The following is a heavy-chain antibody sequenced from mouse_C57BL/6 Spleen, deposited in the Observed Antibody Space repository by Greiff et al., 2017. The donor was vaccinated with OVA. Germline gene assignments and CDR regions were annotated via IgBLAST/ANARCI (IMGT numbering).Heavy chain of an antibody. V-gene: IGHV3-6*01. CDR2: ISYDGSN. CDR3: ANYYSSSPDWDYDV. J-gene: IGHJ1*03. Sequence: EVKVEESGPGLVKPSQSLSLTCSVTGYSITSGYYWNWIRQFPGNQLEWMGYISYDGSNNYNPSLKNRISITRDTSKNQFFLKLNSVTTEDTATYYCANYYSSSPDWDYDVWGTGTTVTGAS. CDR1: GYSITSGYY. D-gene: IGHD1-1*01.